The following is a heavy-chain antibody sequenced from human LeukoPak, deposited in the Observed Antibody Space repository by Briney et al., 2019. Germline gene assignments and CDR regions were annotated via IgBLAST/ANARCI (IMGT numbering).Heavy chain of an antibody. J-gene: IGHJ4*02. D-gene: IGHD3-10*01. V-gene: IGHV3-20*04. Sequence: GGSVRLSCAASGFTFDDYGMRGVRQAPGKGLEWVSGINWNGGCTGYADSVRGRFTNPRDNAKTALYLQMNSLRAEDTTLDYCASILDYYGSGSYKDYWREGTQVTVCS. CDR1: GFTFDDYG. CDR2: INWNGGCT. CDR3: ASILDYYGSGSYKDY.